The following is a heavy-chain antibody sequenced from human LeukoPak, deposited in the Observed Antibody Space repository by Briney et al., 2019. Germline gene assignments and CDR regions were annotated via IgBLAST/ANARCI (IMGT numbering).Heavy chain of an antibody. CDR1: GDSVSSNSVA. CDR2: TYYRSEWFN. Sequence: SQTLSLTCATSGDSVSSNSVAWNWIRQSPSRGLEWLGRTYYRSEWFNDYAVSVKSRITINPETSKNQFSLQLNSVTPEDTAVYYCARDLLDSFDIWGQGTMVTVSS. J-gene: IGHJ3*02. V-gene: IGHV6-1*01. CDR3: ARDLLDSFDI.